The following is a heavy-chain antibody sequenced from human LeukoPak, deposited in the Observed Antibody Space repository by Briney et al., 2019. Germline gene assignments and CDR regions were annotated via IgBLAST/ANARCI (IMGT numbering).Heavy chain of an antibody. V-gene: IGHV4-59*01. J-gene: IGHJ4*02. CDR1: GGSIYSYY. D-gene: IGHD4-23*01. CDR3: ARDLDYGGDSH. CDR2: IYYTGSA. Sequence: SETLYLTCSVSGGSIYSYYWSWIRQPPGKGLEWIGYIYYTGSANYNPSLKSRVTISTDTSRNQFSLTLNSVSAADTAAYYCARDLDYGGDSHWGQGILVTVSS.